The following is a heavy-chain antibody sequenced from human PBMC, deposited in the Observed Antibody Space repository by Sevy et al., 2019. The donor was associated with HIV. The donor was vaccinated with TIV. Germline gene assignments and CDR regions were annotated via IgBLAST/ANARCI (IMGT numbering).Heavy chain of an antibody. J-gene: IGHJ4*02. CDR1: GGSISSSSYY. D-gene: IGHD5-12*01. CDR2: IYYSGST. Sequence: SETLSLTCTVSGGSISSSSYYWGWIRQPPGKGLEWIGSIYYSGSTYYNPSLKSRVTRSVDTSKNQFSLKLSSVTAADTAVYYCARHLPHAPRVAMLRYFDYWGQGTLVTVSS. CDR3: ARHLPHAPRVAMLRYFDY. V-gene: IGHV4-39*01.